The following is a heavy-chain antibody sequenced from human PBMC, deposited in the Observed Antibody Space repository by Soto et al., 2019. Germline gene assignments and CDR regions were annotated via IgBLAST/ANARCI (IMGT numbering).Heavy chain of an antibody. V-gene: IGHV4-39*01. Sequence: SETLSLTCTVSGGSITGTTNSWGWIRQPPGKGLEWIGTVDYTGSTNYNPSLESRVTISVDTSKNQFSLNLRSVTAADTAVYYCARRTPLYASESSRFDPWGQGALVTVSS. D-gene: IGHD3-10*01. J-gene: IGHJ5*02. CDR1: GGSITGTTNS. CDR3: ARRTPLYASESSRFDP. CDR2: VDYTGST.